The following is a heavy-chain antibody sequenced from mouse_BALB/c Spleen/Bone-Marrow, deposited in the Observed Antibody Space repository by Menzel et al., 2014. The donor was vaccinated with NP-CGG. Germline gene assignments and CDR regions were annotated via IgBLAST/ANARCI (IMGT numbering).Heavy chain of an antibody. CDR2: IWSGGST. CDR3: ARTYYYGMDY. CDR1: GFSLTSSG. V-gene: IGHV2-2*02. J-gene: IGHJ4*01. Sequence: VQLQQSGPGLVQPSQSLSITCTVSGFSLTSSGVHWVRQSPGKGLEWLGVIWSGGSTDYNAAFISSLSISEDNSKSQVFLKMNSLQANDTAIYYCARTYYYGMDYWGQGTSVTVSS.